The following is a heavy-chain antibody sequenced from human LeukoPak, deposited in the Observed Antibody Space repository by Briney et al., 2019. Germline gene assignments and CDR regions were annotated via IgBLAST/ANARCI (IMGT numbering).Heavy chain of an antibody. J-gene: IGHJ5*02. CDR3: ARSHWNYDNWFDP. CDR1: GDSVSTNSAA. D-gene: IGHD1-7*01. V-gene: IGHV6-1*01. Sequence: SQTLSLTCAISGDSVSTNSAAWNWIRQSPSRGLEWLGRTYYMSKWYNDYAVSVKSRITINPDTPKNQLFLQLNSVTPEDTAVYYCARSHWNYDNWFDPWGQGTLVTVSS. CDR2: TYYMSKWYN.